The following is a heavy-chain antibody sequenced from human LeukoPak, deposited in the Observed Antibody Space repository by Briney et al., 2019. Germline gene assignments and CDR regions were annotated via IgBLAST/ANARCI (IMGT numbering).Heavy chain of an antibody. Sequence: ASVKVSCKASGYTFTSYDINWVRQATGQGLEWMGWMNPNSGNTGYAQKFQGRVTMTRNTSISTAYMELSSLRSEDTAVYYCARGSTNYCSSTSCFFEVFRFDPWGQGTLVTVSS. V-gene: IGHV1-8*01. J-gene: IGHJ5*02. CDR3: ARGSTNYCSSTSCFFEVFRFDP. D-gene: IGHD2-2*01. CDR1: GYTFTSYD. CDR2: MNPNSGNT.